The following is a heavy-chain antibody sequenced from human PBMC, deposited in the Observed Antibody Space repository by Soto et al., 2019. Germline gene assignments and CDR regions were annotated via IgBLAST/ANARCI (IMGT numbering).Heavy chain of an antibody. V-gene: IGHV6-1*01. CDR1: GDSVSNNSAE. Sequence: SQTLSLTCAISGDSVSNNSAEWHWIRQSPSRGLEWLGRTYYRSKWYYEYAVSVRSRITINSDTSKNQLSLQLNSVTPEDSAVYYCAIYLVEVSRRHFDYWGQGTLVTVSS. J-gene: IGHJ4*02. D-gene: IGHD1-26*01. CDR3: AIYLVEVSRRHFDY. CDR2: TYYRSKWYY.